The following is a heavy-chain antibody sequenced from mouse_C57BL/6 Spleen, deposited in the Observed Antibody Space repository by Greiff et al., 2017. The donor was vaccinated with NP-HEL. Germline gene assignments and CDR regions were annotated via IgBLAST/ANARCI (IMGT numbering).Heavy chain of an antibody. J-gene: IGHJ4*01. CDR1: GFTFSSYG. Sequence: EVKLMESGGDLVKPGGSLKLSCAASGFTFSSYGMSWVRQTPDKRLEWVATISSGGSYTYYPDSVKGRFTISRDNAKNTLYLQMSSLKAEDTAMYYCATSVVGGAMDYWGQGTSVTVSS. CDR2: ISSGGSYT. D-gene: IGHD1-1*01. CDR3: ATSVVGGAMDY. V-gene: IGHV5-6*01.